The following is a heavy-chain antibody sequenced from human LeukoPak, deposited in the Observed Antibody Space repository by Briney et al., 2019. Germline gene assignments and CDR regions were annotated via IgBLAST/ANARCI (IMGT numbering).Heavy chain of an antibody. D-gene: IGHD3-10*01. CDR3: ARGLWFGESLGGCWFDP. Sequence: SGTLSLTCAVSGGSICSSNWWSWVRQPPGKGLEWIGEIYHSGSTNYNPSLKSRVTISVDKSKNQFSLKLSSVTAADTAVYYCARGLWFGESLGGCWFDPWGQGTLVTVSS. J-gene: IGHJ5*02. CDR2: IYHSGST. V-gene: IGHV4-4*02. CDR1: GGSICSSNW.